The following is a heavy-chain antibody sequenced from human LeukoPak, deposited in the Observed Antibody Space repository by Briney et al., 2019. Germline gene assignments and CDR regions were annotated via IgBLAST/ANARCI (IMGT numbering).Heavy chain of an antibody. CDR1: GYTFTAYY. CDR3: ARDASKYSSSWPDY. J-gene: IGHJ4*02. Sequence: ASVKVSCKASGYTFTAYYMHWVRQAPGQGLEWMGWISPNNGGTNYAQKFQGTVTMTRDTSISTAYMELSRLRSDDTAVYYCARDASKYSSSWPDYWGQGTLVTVSS. CDR2: ISPNNGGT. V-gene: IGHV1-2*02. D-gene: IGHD6-13*01.